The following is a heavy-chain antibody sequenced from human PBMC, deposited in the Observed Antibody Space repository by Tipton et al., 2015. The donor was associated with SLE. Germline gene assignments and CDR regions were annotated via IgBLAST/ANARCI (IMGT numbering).Heavy chain of an antibody. CDR1: GASLRSDTYL. V-gene: IGHV4-61*01. Sequence: PGLVKPSETLSLTCTVSGASLRSDTYLWGWVRQPPGKGLEWIGLTHYSGNTDYNPSLKNRVSISVDTSKNQFSLQLSSVTAADTAVYYCARDGDGDYAYYSGMDVWGQGTTVTVSS. J-gene: IGHJ6*02. CDR3: ARDGDGDYAYYSGMDV. CDR2: THYSGNT. D-gene: IGHD4-17*01.